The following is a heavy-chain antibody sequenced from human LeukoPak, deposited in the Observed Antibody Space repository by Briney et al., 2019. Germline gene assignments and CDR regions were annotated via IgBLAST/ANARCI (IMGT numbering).Heavy chain of an antibody. V-gene: IGHV3-9*01. Sequence: GGSLRLSCAASGFTFDDYAMHWVRQAPGKGLEWVAGISWNSGSIGYADSVKGRFTISRDNAKNSLYLQMNSLRAEDTALYYCAKTSVAGHYYYYYMDVWGKGTTVTVPS. CDR1: GFTFDDYA. CDR3: AKTSVAGHYYYYYMDV. D-gene: IGHD6-19*01. J-gene: IGHJ6*03. CDR2: ISWNSGSI.